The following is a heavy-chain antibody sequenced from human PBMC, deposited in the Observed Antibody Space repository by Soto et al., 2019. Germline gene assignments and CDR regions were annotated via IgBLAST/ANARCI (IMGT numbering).Heavy chain of an antibody. D-gene: IGHD3-10*01. CDR1: GFTFSSYS. Sequence: EVQLVESGGGLVKPGGSLRLSCAASGFTFSSYSMNWVRQAPGKGLEWVSSISSSSSYIYYADSVKGRFTISRDNAKNSLYLQMNSLRAEDTAVYYCARDFTMVRGAPEDYWGQGTLVTVSS. CDR3: ARDFTMVRGAPEDY. CDR2: ISSSSSYI. V-gene: IGHV3-21*01. J-gene: IGHJ4*02.